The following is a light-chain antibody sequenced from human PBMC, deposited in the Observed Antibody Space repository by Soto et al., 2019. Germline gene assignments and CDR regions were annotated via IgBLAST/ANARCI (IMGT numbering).Light chain of an antibody. Sequence: LASATRANPILSCKSTSQIVSSTLAWYQQKAGQPPRLLIYGASTRGTGIPARFSGSGSGTEFTLTINSLQSEDFAVYYCQQDNNWPPLTFGGGTKVDIK. V-gene: IGKV3-15*01. CDR3: QQDNNWPPLT. J-gene: IGKJ4*01. CDR2: GAS. CDR1: QIVSST.